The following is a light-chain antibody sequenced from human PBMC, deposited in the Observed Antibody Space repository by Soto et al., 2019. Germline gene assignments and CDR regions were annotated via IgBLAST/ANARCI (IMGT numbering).Light chain of an antibody. CDR3: SSYTSSSTV. J-gene: IGLJ1*01. CDR2: DGS. Sequence: QSALTQPASVSVSPGQSITISCTGTSSDVGGYNYVSWYPQHPGKAPKLMIYDGSNRPSGVSNRFSGSKSGNTASLTISGLQAEDEADYYCSSYTSSSTVFGTGTKVTVL. V-gene: IGLV2-14*01. CDR1: SSDVGGYNY.